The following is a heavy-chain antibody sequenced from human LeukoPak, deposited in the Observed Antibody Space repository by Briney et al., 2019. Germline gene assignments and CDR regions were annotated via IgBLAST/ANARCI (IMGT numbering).Heavy chain of an antibody. CDR3: ARDSVVRGVIITWGAFDI. D-gene: IGHD3-10*01. J-gene: IGHJ3*02. CDR1: GFTFSSYA. Sequence: GRSLRLSCAASGFTFSSYAMHWVRQAPGKGLEWVAVISYDGSNKYYADSVKGRFTISRDNSKNTLYLQMNSLRAEDTAVYYCARDSVVRGVIITWGAFDIWGQGTMVTVSS. V-gene: IGHV3-30-3*01. CDR2: ISYDGSNK.